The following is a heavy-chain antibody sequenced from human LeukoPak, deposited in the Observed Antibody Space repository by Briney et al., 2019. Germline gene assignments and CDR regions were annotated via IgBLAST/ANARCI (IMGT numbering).Heavy chain of an antibody. CDR2: IKQDGSEK. J-gene: IGHJ5*02. V-gene: IGHV3-7*01. CDR3: TRDFDP. Sequence: GGSLRLSCVASGLSFGNYWMYWVRQAPGKGLEWVGNIKQDGSEKYYVDSVKGRFTISRDNAKNSLYLDMNSLRVEDTAIYYCTRDFDPWGQGTLVTVSS. CDR1: GLSFGNYW.